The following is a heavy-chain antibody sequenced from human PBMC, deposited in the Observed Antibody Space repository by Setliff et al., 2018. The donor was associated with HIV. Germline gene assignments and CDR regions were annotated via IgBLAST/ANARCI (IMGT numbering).Heavy chain of an antibody. D-gene: IGHD1-26*01. Sequence: SETLSLTCIVSGASISSGTWSWIRQPPGKGLEWIGYIYYIGNTNYNPSLKSRVTISVDTSKNQFSLKLSSVTAADTAVYYCARVRGSSYFGTFDYWGQGALVTVSS. CDR3: ARVRGSSYFGTFDY. V-gene: IGHV4-59*01. CDR1: GASISSGT. CDR2: IYYIGNT. J-gene: IGHJ4*02.